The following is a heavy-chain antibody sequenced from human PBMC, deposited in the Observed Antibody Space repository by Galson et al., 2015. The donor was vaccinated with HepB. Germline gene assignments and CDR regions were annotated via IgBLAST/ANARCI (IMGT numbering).Heavy chain of an antibody. J-gene: IGHJ4*02. V-gene: IGHV3-49*03. CDR3: TRSCSSTSCSYWNFDY. Sequence: SLRLSCAASGFTFGDYAMSWFRQAPGKGLEWVGFIRSKAYGGTTEYAASVKGRFTISRDDSKSIAYLQMNSLKTEDTAVYYCTRSCSSTSCSYWNFDYWGQGTLVTVSS. CDR1: GFTFGDYA. CDR2: IRSKAYGGTT. D-gene: IGHD2-2*01.